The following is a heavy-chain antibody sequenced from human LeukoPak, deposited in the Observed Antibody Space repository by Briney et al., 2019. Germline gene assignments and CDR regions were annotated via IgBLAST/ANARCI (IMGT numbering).Heavy chain of an antibody. D-gene: IGHD3-22*01. CDR1: GFTFSSYA. CDR2: ISGSGGST. CDR3: ARDREYYDSSGYLGD. V-gene: IGHV3-23*01. J-gene: IGHJ4*02. Sequence: GGSLRLSCAASGFTFSSYAMSWVRQAPGKGLEWVSAISGSGGSTYYADSVKGRFTISRDNSKNTLYLQMNSLRAEDTAVYYCARDREYYDSSGYLGDWGQGTLVTVSS.